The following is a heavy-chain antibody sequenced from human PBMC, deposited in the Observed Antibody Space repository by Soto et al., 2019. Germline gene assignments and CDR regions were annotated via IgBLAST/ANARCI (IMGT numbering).Heavy chain of an antibody. V-gene: IGHV3-74*01. Sequence: EVQLVESGGGLVQPGGSLRLSCAASGFTFSSYWMHWVRQAPGKGLVWVARINSDGSSISYADSVKSRFTISRDNAKNTLYLQMNSLRAEDTAVYYCAKRTSMSGNYYFDYWGQGILVTVSS. J-gene: IGHJ4*02. CDR3: AKRTSMSGNYYFDY. CDR2: INSDGSSI. D-gene: IGHD3-10*01. CDR1: GFTFSSYW.